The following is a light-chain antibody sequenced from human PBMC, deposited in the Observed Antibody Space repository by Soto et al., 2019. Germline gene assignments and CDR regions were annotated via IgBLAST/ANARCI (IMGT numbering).Light chain of an antibody. CDR3: QQRSKWPPGLFT. J-gene: IGKJ3*01. CDR2: DAS. V-gene: IGKV3-11*01. CDR1: QSVSSY. Sequence: EIVLTQSPATLSLSPGERATLSCRASQSVSSYLAWYQQKPGQAPRLLIYDASNRATGIPARFSGSGSGTDVTHTISSLEPEDFAVYYCQQRSKWPPGLFTFGHGTKVHIK.